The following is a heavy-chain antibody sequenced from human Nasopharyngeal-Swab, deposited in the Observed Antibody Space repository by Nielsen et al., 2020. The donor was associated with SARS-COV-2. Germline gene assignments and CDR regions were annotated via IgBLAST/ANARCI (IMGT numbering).Heavy chain of an antibody. CDR1: GYTFTSYY. V-gene: IGHV1-46*01. CDR2: INPSGGST. J-gene: IGHJ3*02. D-gene: IGHD6-19*01. Sequence: ASVKVSCKASGYTFTSYYMHWVRQAPGQGLEWMGIINPSGGSTSYAQKFQGRVTMTRDTSTSTVYMELSSLRSEDTAAYYCARVPQPAVAGIHDAFDIWGQGTMVTVSS. CDR3: ARVPQPAVAGIHDAFDI.